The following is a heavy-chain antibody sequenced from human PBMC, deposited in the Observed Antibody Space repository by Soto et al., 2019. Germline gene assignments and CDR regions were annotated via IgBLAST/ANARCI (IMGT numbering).Heavy chain of an antibody. Sequence: QLQLQESAPGLVKPSETLSLTCAVSGGSISSSSYYWGWIRQPPGKGLEWIGSIYYIGSTYYNPSLNSRVTITVDTSKNQFTLNLSSVTAADTAVYYCARAYPRWHRTPGVGYFDYWGQGTLVTVSS. CDR3: ARAYPRWHRTPGVGYFDY. CDR1: GGSISSSSYY. CDR2: IYYIGST. J-gene: IGHJ4*02. V-gene: IGHV4-39*01. D-gene: IGHD3-10*01.